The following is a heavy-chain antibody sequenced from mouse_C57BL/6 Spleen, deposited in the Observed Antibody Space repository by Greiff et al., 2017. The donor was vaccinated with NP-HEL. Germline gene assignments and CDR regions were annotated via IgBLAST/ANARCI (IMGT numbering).Heavy chain of an antibody. Sequence: EVNLVESGGGLVKPGGSLKLSCAASGFTFSDYGMHWVRQAPEKGLEWVAYISSGSSTIYYADTVKGRFTISRDNAKNTLFLPMTSLRSADTAMYYCARAPITTVVAHWYVDVWGTGTTVTVSS. CDR2: ISSGSSTI. D-gene: IGHD1-1*01. V-gene: IGHV5-17*01. CDR3: ARAPITTVVAHWYVDV. CDR1: GFTFSDYG. J-gene: IGHJ1*03.